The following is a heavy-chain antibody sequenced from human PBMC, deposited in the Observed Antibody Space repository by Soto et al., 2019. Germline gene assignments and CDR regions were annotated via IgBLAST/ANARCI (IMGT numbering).Heavy chain of an antibody. D-gene: IGHD6-19*01. CDR3: ARDQISGWYDN. J-gene: IGHJ5*02. Sequence: EVQLLESGGGLVKPGGSLRLSCAASGFAFGRYALSWVRQAPGKGLEWVSAMGGSVDSKSYPDSVKGRFTISRDDPKNTLFLEMNSLRPEDTAIYFCARDQISGWYDNWGQGTLVTVSS. V-gene: IGHV3-23*01. CDR1: GFAFGRYA. CDR2: MGGSVDSK.